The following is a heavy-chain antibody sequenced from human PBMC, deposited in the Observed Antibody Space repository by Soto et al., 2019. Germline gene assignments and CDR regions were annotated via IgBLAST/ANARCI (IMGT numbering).Heavy chain of an antibody. V-gene: IGHV3-23*01. CDR2: FSGSGGNT. J-gene: IGHJ4*02. D-gene: IGHD6-6*01. CDR3: AKDSGYSSSGVFDY. CDR1: GFTFNNHV. Sequence: RRLSCTASGFTFNNHVMACVRQAPGKGLEWVSTFSGSGGNTYYADSVKGRFTISRDNSRNTLYLQMDSLRAEDTAVYYCAKDSGYSSSGVFDYWGQGTLVTVSS.